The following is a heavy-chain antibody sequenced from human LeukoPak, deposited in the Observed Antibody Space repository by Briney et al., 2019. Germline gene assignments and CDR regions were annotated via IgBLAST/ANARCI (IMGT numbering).Heavy chain of an antibody. CDR1: GGSISSYY. J-gene: IGHJ4*02. CDR2: IYYSGST. V-gene: IGHV4-59*08. Sequence: PSETLSLTCTVSGGSISSYYWTWIRQPPGKGLEWIGHIYYSGSTSYNPSLKSRVTISVDTSKNQFSLKLSSVTAADTAVYYCARTVDTTMGYYFDYWGQGTLVTVSS. D-gene: IGHD5-18*01. CDR3: ARTVDTTMGYYFDY.